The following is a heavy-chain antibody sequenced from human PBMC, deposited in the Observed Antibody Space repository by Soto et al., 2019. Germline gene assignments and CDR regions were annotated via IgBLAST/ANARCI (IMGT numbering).Heavy chain of an antibody. J-gene: IGHJ4*02. Sequence: SETLSLTCTVSGGSICSGDYYWSWIRQPPGKGLEWIGYIYYSGSTNYNPSLKSRVTISVDTSKNQFSLKLSSVTAADTAVYYCASTVAVAAESYDYWGQGTLVTVSS. D-gene: IGHD6-19*01. CDR1: GGSICSGDYY. V-gene: IGHV4-30-4*01. CDR2: IYYSGST. CDR3: ASTVAVAAESYDY.